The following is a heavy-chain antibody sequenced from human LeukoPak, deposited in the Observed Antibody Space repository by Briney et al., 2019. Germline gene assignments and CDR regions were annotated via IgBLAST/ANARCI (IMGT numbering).Heavy chain of an antibody. CDR1: GYSFTSYW. J-gene: IGHJ5*02. Sequence: KCGESLKISCKGSGYSFTSYWIGWVRQMPGKGLKWMGIIYPGDSDARYGPSFQGQVTISADKSISTAYLQWSSLKASDTAMYYCARRRGDQRGRYSDWLLGGSSWFDPWGQGTLVTVSS. D-gene: IGHD3-9*01. CDR3: ARRRGDQRGRYSDWLLGGSSWFDP. V-gene: IGHV5-51*01. CDR2: IYPGDSDA.